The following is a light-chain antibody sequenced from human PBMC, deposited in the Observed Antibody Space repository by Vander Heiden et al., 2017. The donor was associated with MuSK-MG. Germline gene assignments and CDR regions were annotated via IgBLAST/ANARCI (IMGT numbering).Light chain of an antibody. CDR3: TSYASSSAQV. CDR1: SRDVGGYNY. Sequence: QSALTQPASASGSPGQSITIPCTGTSRDVGGYNYVSWYQQEPGKAPQLLTSPSSNRPSGVSSRFSGSKSGNTASLTISGLQAEDEADFYCTSYASSSAQVFGGGTKLTVL. CDR2: PSS. V-gene: IGLV2-14*03. J-gene: IGLJ2*01.